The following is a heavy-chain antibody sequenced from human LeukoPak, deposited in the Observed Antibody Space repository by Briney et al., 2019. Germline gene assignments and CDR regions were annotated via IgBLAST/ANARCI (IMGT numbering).Heavy chain of an antibody. CDR1: GGSVSSGSYY. CDR2: IYYSGST. J-gene: IGHJ5*02. CDR3: ASTYGSGSDLFDP. D-gene: IGHD3-10*01. V-gene: IGHV4-61*01. Sequence: SETLSLTCTVSGGSVSSGSYYWSWIRQPPGKGLEWIGYIYYSGSTNYNPSLKSRVTLSVDTSKNQFSLKLSSVTAADTAVYYCASTYGSGSDLFDPWGQGTLVTVSS.